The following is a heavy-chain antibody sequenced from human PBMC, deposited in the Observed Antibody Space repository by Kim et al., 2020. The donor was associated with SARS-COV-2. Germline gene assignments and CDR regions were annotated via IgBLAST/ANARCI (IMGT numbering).Heavy chain of an antibody. CDR3: ARREPLATYYYYYYGMDV. J-gene: IGHJ6*04. Sequence: ASVKVSCKASGYTFTSYGISWVRQAPGQGLEWMGWISAYNGNTNYAQKLQGRVTMTTDTSTSTAYMELRSLRSDDTAVYYCARREPLATYYYYYYGMDVWGKGTTVTVSA. CDR1: GYTFTSYG. V-gene: IGHV1-18*01. D-gene: IGHD1-26*01. CDR2: ISAYNGNT.